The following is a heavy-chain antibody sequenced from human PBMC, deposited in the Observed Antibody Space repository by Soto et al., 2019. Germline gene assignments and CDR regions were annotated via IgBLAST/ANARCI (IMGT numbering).Heavy chain of an antibody. D-gene: IGHD2-21*01. V-gene: IGHV3-23*01. CDR2: ISGGGDTT. J-gene: IGHJ4*02. CDR1: GFTFGSYA. Sequence: EVRLLDAGGGLVQPGGSLRLSCAASGFTFGSYAMSWVRQAAGKGLAGVSDISGGGDTTYYADSVKGRFTISRDNSKNTLYLQMNSLRPEDTAVYYCAKWGERGSKTIDSWGQGTLVTVSS. CDR3: AKWGERGSKTIDS.